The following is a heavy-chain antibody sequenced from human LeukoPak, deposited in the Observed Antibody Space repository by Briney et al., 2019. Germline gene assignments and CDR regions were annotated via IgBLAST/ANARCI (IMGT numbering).Heavy chain of an antibody. CDR2: INHSGST. V-gene: IGHV4-34*01. Sequence: SETLSLTCAVYGGSFSGYYWSWIRQPPGKGLEWIGKINHSGSTNYNPSLKSRVTISVDTSKNQFSLKPSSVTAADTAVYYCARGSSHYYDSSGYALRDPGAFDIWGQGTMVTVSS. J-gene: IGHJ3*02. CDR3: ARGSSHYYDSSGYALRDPGAFDI. D-gene: IGHD3-22*01. CDR1: GGSFSGYY.